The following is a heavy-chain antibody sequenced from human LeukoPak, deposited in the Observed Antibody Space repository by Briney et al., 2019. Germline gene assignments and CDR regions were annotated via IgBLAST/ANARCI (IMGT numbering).Heavy chain of an antibody. CDR1: GFTFDDYA. D-gene: IGHD3-22*01. V-gene: IGHV3-9*01. CDR2: ISWNSGSI. J-gene: IGHJ4*02. Sequence: GRSLRLSCAASGFTFDDYAMHWVRQAPGKGLEWVSGISWNSGSIGYADSVKGRFTISRDNAKNSLYLQMNSLRAGDTALYYCAKDAFYYYDSSGYYLTTTALFDYWGQGTLVTVSS. CDR3: AKDAFYYYDSSGYYLTTTALFDY.